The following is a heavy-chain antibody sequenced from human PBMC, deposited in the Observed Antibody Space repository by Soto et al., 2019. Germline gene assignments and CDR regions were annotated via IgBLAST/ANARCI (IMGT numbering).Heavy chain of an antibody. D-gene: IGHD3-10*01. CDR1: GGSISSYY. CDR3: ARAPRGNYGYPSYFDY. Sequence: SETLSLTCTVSGGSISSYYWSWIRQPPGRGLEWIGYIYYSGSTNYNPSLKSRVTISVDTSKNQFSLKLSSVTAADTSVYYCARAPRGNYGYPSYFDYWGQGTLVTVSS. J-gene: IGHJ4*02. CDR2: IYYSGST. V-gene: IGHV4-59*01.